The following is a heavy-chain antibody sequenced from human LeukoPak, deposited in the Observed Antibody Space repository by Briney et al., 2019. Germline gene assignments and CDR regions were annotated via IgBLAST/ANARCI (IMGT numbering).Heavy chain of an antibody. V-gene: IGHV1-2*02. CDR2: INPNSGGT. J-gene: IGHJ6*03. CDR1: GYTFTGYY. Sequence: ASVKVSCKASGYTFTGYYMHWVRQAPGQGLEWMGWINPNSGGTNYAQKFQGRVTMTRDTSISTAYMELSRLRSDDTAVYYCAKVAARGVFEVPTDDYYYYMDVWGKGTTVTVSS. CDR3: AKVAARGVFEVPTDDYYYYMDV. D-gene: IGHD2-2*01.